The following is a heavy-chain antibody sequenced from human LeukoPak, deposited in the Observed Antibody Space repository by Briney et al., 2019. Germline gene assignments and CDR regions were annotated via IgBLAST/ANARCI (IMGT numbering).Heavy chain of an antibody. V-gene: IGHV3-21*01. CDR3: ARGAQGYYYYYFIDV. J-gene: IGHJ6*03. Sequence: GGSLRLSCAASGFTFSNYNMDWVRQAPGKGLEWVSSITSSSSYIYYADSVKGRFTISRDNAQNSLYLQMNSLRAEDTAVYYCARGAQGYYYYYFIDVWGKGTTVTVSS. CDR1: GFTFSNYN. CDR2: ITSSSSYI.